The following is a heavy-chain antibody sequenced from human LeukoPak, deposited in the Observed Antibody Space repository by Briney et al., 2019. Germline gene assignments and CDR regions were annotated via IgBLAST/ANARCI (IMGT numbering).Heavy chain of an antibody. CDR2: IYPGDSDT. Sequence: PGESLKISCKGSGYSFTNYWIGWVRQMPGKGLEWMGIIYPGDSDTRYTPSFQGQVTISADKSISTAYLLFSTLKASDTAIYYCARQDIVTTNVDYWGQGTLVTVSS. V-gene: IGHV5-51*01. J-gene: IGHJ4*02. CDR3: ARQDIVTTNVDY. CDR1: GYSFTNYW. D-gene: IGHD5-12*01.